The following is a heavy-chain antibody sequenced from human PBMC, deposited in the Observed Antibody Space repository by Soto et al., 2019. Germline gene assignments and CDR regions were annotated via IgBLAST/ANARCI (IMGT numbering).Heavy chain of an antibody. CDR2: ISWDGGST. CDR3: AKAVPRDGHYDFWSGYPYYYYYGMDV. D-gene: IGHD3-3*01. V-gene: IGHV3-43*01. Sequence: GGSLRLSCAASGFTFDDYTMHWVRQAPGKGLEWVSLISWDGGSTYYADSGKGRFTISRDNSKNSLYLQMNSLRTEDTALYYCAKAVPRDGHYDFWSGYPYYYYYGMDVWGQGTTVTVSS. J-gene: IGHJ6*02. CDR1: GFTFDDYT.